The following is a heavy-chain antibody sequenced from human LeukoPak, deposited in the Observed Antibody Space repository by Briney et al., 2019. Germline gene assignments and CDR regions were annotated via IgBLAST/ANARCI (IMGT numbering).Heavy chain of an antibody. CDR1: GGSIGSYY. V-gene: IGHV4-59*01. J-gene: IGHJ4*02. Sequence: SETLSLTCTVSGGSIGSYYWNWIRQPPGKGLEWIGYIYDSGRTNYNPSLKNRVTISVDTSKNQFSLKLSSVTAADTAVYYCARPSRDGYRYTFDYWGQGTLVTVSS. CDR3: ARPSRDGYRYTFDY. D-gene: IGHD5-24*01. CDR2: IYDSGRT.